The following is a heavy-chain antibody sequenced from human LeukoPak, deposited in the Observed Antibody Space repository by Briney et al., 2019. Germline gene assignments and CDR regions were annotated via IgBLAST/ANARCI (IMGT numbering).Heavy chain of an antibody. CDR1: GFTFSTYS. CDR2: ITRSSYI. Sequence: GGSLRLSCAASGFTFSTYSMNWVRQAPGKGLQWVSSITRSSYIYYADSVKGRFTISRDNAKNSLYLQMNSLRAEDTAVYYCAELGITMIGGVWGKGTTVTISS. J-gene: IGHJ6*04. V-gene: IGHV3-21*01. CDR3: AELGITMIGGV. D-gene: IGHD3-10*02.